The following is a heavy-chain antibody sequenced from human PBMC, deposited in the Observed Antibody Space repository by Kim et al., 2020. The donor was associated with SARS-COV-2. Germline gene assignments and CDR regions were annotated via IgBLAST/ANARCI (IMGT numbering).Heavy chain of an antibody. CDR3: AKDRGGGVYGMDV. Sequence: GGSLRLSCAASGFIFNSYGMHWVRQAPGKGLEWVGVIWFDGSAKYYADYAQGRFTISRDNYVKMVSLQIDSVRAEDTAVYYCAKDRGGGVYGMDVWGKGTTVTISP. D-gene: IGHD2-8*02. J-gene: IGHJ6*04. CDR1: GFIFNSYG. CDR2: IWFDGSAK. V-gene: IGHV3-33*03.